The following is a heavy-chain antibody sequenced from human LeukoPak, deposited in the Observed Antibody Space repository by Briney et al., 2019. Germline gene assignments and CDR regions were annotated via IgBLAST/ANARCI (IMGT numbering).Heavy chain of an antibody. CDR1: GGSISSYY. CDR3: ARDRLDSSGYPLGYYYYYMDV. V-gene: IGHV4-4*07. CDR2: INTSGST. D-gene: IGHD3-22*01. Sequence: PSETLSLTCTVSGGSISSYYWSWIRQPAGKGLEWIGRINTSGSTNYNPSLKSRVTMSVDTSKNQFSLKLSSVTAADTAVYYCARDRLDSSGYPLGYYYYYMDVWGKGTTVTVSS. J-gene: IGHJ6*03.